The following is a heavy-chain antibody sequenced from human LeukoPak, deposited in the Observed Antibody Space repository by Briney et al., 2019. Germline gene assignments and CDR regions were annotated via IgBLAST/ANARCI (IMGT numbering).Heavy chain of an antibody. CDR2: IRNDGSNK. Sequence: GGSLRLSCAASGFTFSSFVMHWVRQAPGKGLEWVAFIRNDGSNKYYADSVKGRFTISRDNSKNTLYLQMNSLRPEDTAVYYCAKGPHYYGSGSYSLRQNYYMDVWGKGTTVTISS. V-gene: IGHV3-30*02. CDR1: GFTFSSFV. CDR3: AKGPHYYGSGSYSLRQNYYMDV. J-gene: IGHJ6*03. D-gene: IGHD3-10*01.